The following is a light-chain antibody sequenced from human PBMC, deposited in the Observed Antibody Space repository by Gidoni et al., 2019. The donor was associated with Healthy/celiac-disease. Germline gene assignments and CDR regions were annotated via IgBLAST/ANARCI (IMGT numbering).Light chain of an antibody. CDR3: QQYYSTPQT. CDR1: QSVLYSSNNKNY. CDR2: WAS. Sequence: DIVMTQSPDSLAASLGERATINCNASQSVLYSSNNKNYLAWYQQKPGQPPKLLIYWASTRESGVPDRFSGSGSGTDFTLTISSLQAEDVAVYYCQQYYSTPQTFGQGTKVEIK. V-gene: IGKV4-1*01. J-gene: IGKJ1*01.